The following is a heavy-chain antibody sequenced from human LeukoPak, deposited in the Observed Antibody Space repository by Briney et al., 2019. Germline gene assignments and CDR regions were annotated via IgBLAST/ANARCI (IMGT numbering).Heavy chain of an antibody. CDR2: IYIDGST. CDR1: GFTFSTHW. Sequence: GGSLRLSCAASGFTFSTHWMSWVRQAPGKGLEWVSVIYIDGSTYYADSVQGRFTISRDNSKNTLYLQMNSLTAEDTAVYYCARDFNSRQFDYWGQGALVTVSS. V-gene: IGHV3-53*01. CDR3: ARDFNSRQFDY. D-gene: IGHD6-13*01. J-gene: IGHJ4*02.